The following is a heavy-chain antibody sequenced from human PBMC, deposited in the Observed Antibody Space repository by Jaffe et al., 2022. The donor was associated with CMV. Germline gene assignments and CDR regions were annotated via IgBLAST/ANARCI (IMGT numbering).Heavy chain of an antibody. CDR2: INHSGST. CDR1: GGSFSGYY. V-gene: IGHV4-34*01. J-gene: IGHJ5*02. Sequence: QVQLQQWGAGLLKPSETLSLTCAVYGGSFSGYYWSWIRQPPGKGLEWIGEINHSGSTNYNPSLKSRVTISVDTSKNQFSLKLSSVTAADTAVYYCARGLPRGAPGWFDPWGQGTLVTVSS. D-gene: IGHD3-10*01. CDR3: ARGLPRGAPGWFDP.